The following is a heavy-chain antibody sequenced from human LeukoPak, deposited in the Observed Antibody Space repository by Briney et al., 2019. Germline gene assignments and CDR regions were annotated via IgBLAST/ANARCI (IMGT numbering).Heavy chain of an antibody. J-gene: IGHJ4*02. Sequence: GGSLRLSCADSRFTFSSHWMSWVRQAPGKGLEWVANIKQDGSEKYYVDSVKGRFTISRDNAKNSLHLQMNSLRAEDTAVYYCAGANYYDSSSYSQFDYWGQGTLVTVSS. CDR2: IKQDGSEK. CDR3: AGANYYDSSSYSQFDY. V-gene: IGHV3-7*03. CDR1: RFTFSSHW. D-gene: IGHD3-22*01.